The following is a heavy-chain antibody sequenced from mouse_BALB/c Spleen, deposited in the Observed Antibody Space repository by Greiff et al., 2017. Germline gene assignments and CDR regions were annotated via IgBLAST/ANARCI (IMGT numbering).Heavy chain of an antibody. CDR1: GFTFNTNA. Sequence: DAGGGLVQPKGSLKLSCAASGFTFNTNAMNWVRQAPGKGLEWVARIRSKSNNYATYYADSVKDRFTISRDDSQSMLYLQMNNLKTEDTAMYYCVCGPNSGAMDYWGQGTSVTVSS. CDR3: VCGPNSGAMDY. V-gene: IGHV10S3*01. CDR2: IRSKSNNYAT. D-gene: IGHD4-1*01. J-gene: IGHJ4*01.